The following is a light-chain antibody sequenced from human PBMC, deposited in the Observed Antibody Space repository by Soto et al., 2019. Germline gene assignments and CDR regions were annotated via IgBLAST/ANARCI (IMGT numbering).Light chain of an antibody. CDR3: TSYSGSSTLAV. V-gene: IGLV2-14*03. J-gene: IGLJ2*01. Sequence: QSALTQPASVSGSPGQSITISCTGTSNDVGAYNFVSWYQQHPGKAPKLMIYGVSNRPSGVSNRFSGSKSGNTASLSISGLQAEDEADYYCTSYSGSSTLAVFGGGTKLTVL. CDR2: GVS. CDR1: SNDVGAYNF.